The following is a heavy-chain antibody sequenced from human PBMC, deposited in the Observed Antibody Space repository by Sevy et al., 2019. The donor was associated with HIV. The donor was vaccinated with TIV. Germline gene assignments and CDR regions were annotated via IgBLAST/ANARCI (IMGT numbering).Heavy chain of an antibody. D-gene: IGHD2-15*01. V-gene: IGHV3-15*01. CDR2: IRGKAGGGTT. J-gene: IGHJ4*02. CDR3: TTDHRRDGIVVVPFEY. Sequence: GGSLRLSCAASGFTFSNASMSWVRQSPGKGLEWVGRIRGKAGGGTTDYATIVKGKFTISRDDSRDILYLQLNSLETEDTAVYYCTTDHRRDGIVVVPFEYWGQGTLVTVSS. CDR1: GFTFSNAS.